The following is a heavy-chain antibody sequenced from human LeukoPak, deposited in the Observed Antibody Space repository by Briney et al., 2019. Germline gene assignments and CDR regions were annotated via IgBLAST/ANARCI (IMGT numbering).Heavy chain of an antibody. Sequence: GGSLRLSCAASGFTFSSYGMHWVRQAPGKGLEWVAVIWYDGSNEYYADSVKGRFTISRDNSKNTLYLQMHSLRAEDTAVYYCAGDGGDILTGYHDYWGQGTLVTVSS. V-gene: IGHV3-33*01. CDR2: IWYDGSNE. D-gene: IGHD3-9*01. CDR1: GFTFSSYG. CDR3: AGDGGDILTGYHDY. J-gene: IGHJ4*02.